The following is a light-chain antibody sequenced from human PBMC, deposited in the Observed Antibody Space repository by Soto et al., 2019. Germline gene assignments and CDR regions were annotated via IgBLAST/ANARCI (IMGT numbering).Light chain of an antibody. CDR2: EVS. CDR3: SSYTSSSTRG. J-gene: IGLJ1*01. Sequence: QSVLTQPASVSGSPGQSITISCTGTSSDVGAYDFVSWYQQHPDKAPKLMIYEVSKRPSGVSNRFSGSKSVNTDTLTISGLQSEDEADYYCSSYTSSSTRGFGTGTKVTVL. CDR1: SSDVGAYDF. V-gene: IGLV2-14*03.